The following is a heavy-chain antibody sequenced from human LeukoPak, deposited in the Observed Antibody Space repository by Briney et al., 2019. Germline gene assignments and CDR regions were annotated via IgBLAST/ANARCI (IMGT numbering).Heavy chain of an antibody. D-gene: IGHD3-10*01. CDR2: ISGSGGST. Sequence: GGSLRLSCAASGFTFSSYAMSWVRQAPGKGLEWVSAISGSGGSTYYADSVEGRFTISRDNSKNTLYLQMNSLRAEDTAVYYCAKDAYYYGSGSSFDPWGQGTLVTVSS. CDR3: AKDAYYYGSGSSFDP. V-gene: IGHV3-23*01. CDR1: GFTFSSYA. J-gene: IGHJ5*02.